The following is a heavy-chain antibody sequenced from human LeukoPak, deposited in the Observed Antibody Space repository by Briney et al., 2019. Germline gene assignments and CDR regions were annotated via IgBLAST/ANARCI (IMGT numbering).Heavy chain of an antibody. Sequence: PGGSLRLSCAASGFTFSSYAMSWVRQAPGKGLEWVSTISGSGGSTNHADSVKGRFTISRDNSKNTLYLQMNSLRAEDTAVYYCARGGDYVWGSYRRYYYYYMDVWGKGTTVTISS. V-gene: IGHV3-23*01. CDR3: ARGGDYVWGSYRRYYYYYMDV. D-gene: IGHD3-16*02. J-gene: IGHJ6*03. CDR1: GFTFSSYA. CDR2: ISGSGGST.